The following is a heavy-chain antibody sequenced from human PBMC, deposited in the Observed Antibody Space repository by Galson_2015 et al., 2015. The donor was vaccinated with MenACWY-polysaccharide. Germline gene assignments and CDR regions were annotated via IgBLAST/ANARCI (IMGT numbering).Heavy chain of an antibody. J-gene: IGHJ4*02. V-gene: IGHV3-30*02. CDR3: AKDRTAAANDGDY. CDR1: GFTFSSYG. D-gene: IGHD6-13*01. CDR2: IRYDGRDK. Sequence: SLRLSCAASGFTFSSYGMHWVRQAPGKGLKWVAFIRYDGRDKYYADSVKGRFTLSRDNSKNTLYLQMDSLRAEDTAVYYCAKDRTAAANDGDYWGQGTLVTVSS.